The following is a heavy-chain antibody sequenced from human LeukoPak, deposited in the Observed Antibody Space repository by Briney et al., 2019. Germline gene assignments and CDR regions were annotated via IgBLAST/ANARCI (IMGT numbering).Heavy chain of an antibody. CDR3: ARDASAWARDC. J-gene: IGHJ4*02. CDR2: INTRNVI. Sequence: GGSLRLSCAASGFTFSSYSMSWVRQAPGKGLEWVSTINTRNVIYYADSVKGQFTISRDDAKNSLYLQMNSPRVEDTAVYYCARDASAWARDCWGQGTLVTVSS. D-gene: IGHD2-21*01. CDR1: GFTFSSYS. V-gene: IGHV3-21*01.